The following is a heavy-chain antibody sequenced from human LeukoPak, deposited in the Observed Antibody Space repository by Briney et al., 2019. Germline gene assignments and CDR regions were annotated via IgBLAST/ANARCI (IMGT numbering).Heavy chain of an antibody. V-gene: IGHV3-49*04. CDR3: ARGPIYLWIYYGMDV. CDR1: GFSFGDHA. J-gene: IGHJ6*02. CDR2: IRSEAYGQTT. Sequence: GSLRLSCTASGFSFGDHAMTWVRQAPGKGLEWVSFIRSEAYGQTTEHAASVKDRFTISRDNSKGIVYLQMNSLKTEDTAKYYCARGPIYLWIYYGMDVWGQGTTVIVSS. D-gene: IGHD3-9*01.